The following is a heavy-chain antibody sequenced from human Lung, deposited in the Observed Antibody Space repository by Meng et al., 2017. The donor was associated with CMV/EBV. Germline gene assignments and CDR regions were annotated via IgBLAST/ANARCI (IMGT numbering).Heavy chain of an antibody. CDR2: INGKGGTI. Sequence: GESLKISCAASGFTFGDFGMGWVRQAPGKGLEWVSGINGKGGTISYADSVKGRFTISRDNGKNFLYLQMNSLRAEDTALYFCVRGHTYVDYYFYGMDVWGQGXTVTVSS. CDR1: GFTFGDFG. CDR3: VRGHTYVDYYFYGMDV. D-gene: IGHD5-18*01. V-gene: IGHV3-20*04. J-gene: IGHJ6*02.